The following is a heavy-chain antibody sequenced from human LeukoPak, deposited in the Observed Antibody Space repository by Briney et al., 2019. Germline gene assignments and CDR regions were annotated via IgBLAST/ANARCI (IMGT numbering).Heavy chain of an antibody. V-gene: IGHV3-7*01. Sequence: PGGSLRLSCAVSGFTFSSYWMSWVRQAPGKGLEWVANIKEDGSEKYYVDSVKGRFTISRDNAKNSLYLQMNSLRAEDTAVYYCARDLGPSSYYGSGSYLNWFDPWGQGTLVTVSS. CDR3: ARDLGPSSYYGSGSYLNWFDP. J-gene: IGHJ5*02. CDR2: IKEDGSEK. CDR1: GFTFSSYW. D-gene: IGHD3-10*01.